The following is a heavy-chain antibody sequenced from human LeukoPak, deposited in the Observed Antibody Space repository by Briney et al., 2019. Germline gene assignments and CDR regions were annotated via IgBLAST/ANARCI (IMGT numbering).Heavy chain of an antibody. CDR3: TRLKYYDSTGYSPGYYMDA. CDR1: GCSIINYD. CDR2: IYITGST. D-gene: IGHD3-22*01. Sequence: SESLSLSCSVSGCSIINYDLSWIRQSAGTGLEWVGRIYITGSTTYNPSLHSRLSMSVDTSKNQFSLRLRSVSAADTAVYYCTRLKYYDSTGYSPGYYMDAWGKGITVTVSS. J-gene: IGHJ6*03. V-gene: IGHV4-4*07.